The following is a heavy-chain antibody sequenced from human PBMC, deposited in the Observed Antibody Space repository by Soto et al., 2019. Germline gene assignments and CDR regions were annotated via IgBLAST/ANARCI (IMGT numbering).Heavy chain of an antibody. CDR1: GGSFSGYY. J-gene: IGHJ4*02. Sequence: QVQLQQWGAGLLKPSETLSLTCAVYGGSFSGYYWSWIRQPPGKGLEWIGEINHSGSTNYNPSLKSRVTISVYTSTNQFSLKLSSVTAADTAVYYCARDRNDSDYFGYWGQGTLVTVSS. CDR3: ARDRNDSDYFGY. D-gene: IGHD1-1*01. CDR2: INHSGST. V-gene: IGHV4-34*01.